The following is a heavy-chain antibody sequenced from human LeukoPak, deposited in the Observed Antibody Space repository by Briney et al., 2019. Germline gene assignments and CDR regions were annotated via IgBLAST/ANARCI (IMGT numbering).Heavy chain of an antibody. CDR1: GFIFSNDA. CDR3: VRDPSGSGFAFDS. CDR2: IWFDGSNK. D-gene: IGHD1-1*01. V-gene: IGHV3-33*01. J-gene: IGHJ4*02. Sequence: SGGSLRLSCAASGFIFSNDAMHWGRQAPGKGLGWVAFIWFDGSNKHYADSVKGRFTISRDNSEDTLYLQMNSLRAEDTAVYYCVRDPSGSGFAFDSWGQGALVTVSS.